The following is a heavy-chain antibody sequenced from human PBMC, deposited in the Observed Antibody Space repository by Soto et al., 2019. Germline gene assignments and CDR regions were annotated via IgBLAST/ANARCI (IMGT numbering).Heavy chain of an antibody. CDR1: GYSFTSYW. D-gene: IGHD5-18*01. V-gene: IGHV5-51*01. Sequence: PGESLKISCKGSGYSFTSYWIGWVRQMPGKGLEWMGIIYPGDSDTRYSPSFQGQVTISADKSISTAYLQWSSLKASDTAMYYCARLIDTAMALYYYYGMDVWGQGTTVTSP. J-gene: IGHJ6*02. CDR3: ARLIDTAMALYYYYGMDV. CDR2: IYPGDSDT.